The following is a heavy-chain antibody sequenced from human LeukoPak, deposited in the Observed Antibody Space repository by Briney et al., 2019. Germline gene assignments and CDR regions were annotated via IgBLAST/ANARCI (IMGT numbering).Heavy chain of an antibody. Sequence: GGSLRLSCAASGFTFDDYGMSWVRQAPGKGLEWVSGINWNSFSTVYAHSVKARFTISRDNAKNSLYLQMNSLRAEETALYYCARGKSDYYYYMDVWGKGTTVTVSS. V-gene: IGHV3-20*04. J-gene: IGHJ6*03. CDR1: GFTFDDYG. CDR2: INWNSFST. CDR3: ARGKSDYYYYMDV.